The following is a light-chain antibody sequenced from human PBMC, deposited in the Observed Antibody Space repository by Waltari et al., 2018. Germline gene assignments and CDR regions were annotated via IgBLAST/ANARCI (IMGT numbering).Light chain of an antibody. Sequence: QSALTQPPSVSGSPGQSVTISCTATSSDVGNYNRVSWYQQSPGTAPKPWIYDVTNRPSGLPDRFSGYKSGNTASLTISGLQAEDEADYYCSSPTTSITWVFGGGTKLTVL. CDR3: SSPTTSITWV. J-gene: IGLJ3*02. CDR1: SSDVGNYNR. CDR2: DVT. V-gene: IGLV2-18*02.